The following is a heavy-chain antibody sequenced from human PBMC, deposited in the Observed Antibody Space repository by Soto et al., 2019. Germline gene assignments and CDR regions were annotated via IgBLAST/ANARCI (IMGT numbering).Heavy chain of an antibody. CDR2: IYYSGST. CDR3: ARDYYDSSGYYGAGYFDY. Sequence: QVQLQESGPGLVKPSQTLSLTCTVSGGSISSGGYYWSWIRQHPGKGLEWIGYIYYSGSTYYNPSLKSRVTISVDTSKNQFSLKLSSVTAGDTAVYYCARDYYDSSGYYGAGYFDYWGQGTLVTVSS. J-gene: IGHJ4*02. D-gene: IGHD3-22*01. V-gene: IGHV4-31*03. CDR1: GGSISSGGYY.